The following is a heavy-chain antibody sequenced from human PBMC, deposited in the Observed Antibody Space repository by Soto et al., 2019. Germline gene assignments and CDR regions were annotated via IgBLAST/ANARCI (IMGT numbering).Heavy chain of an antibody. CDR2: IYDSGDT. CDR1: GGSISSTTDY. D-gene: IGHD1-1*01. CDR3: ARCHTTGTGRGGIDT. Sequence: PSETLSLTCTVSGGSISSTTDYWDWIRQPPGKGLEWIGSIYDSGDTYYNPSLQSRVTLSVDTSKNQFSVKSGSVTAADTAVYYCARCHTTGTGRGGIDTLGQGALVPISS. J-gene: IGHJ5*02. V-gene: IGHV4-39*01.